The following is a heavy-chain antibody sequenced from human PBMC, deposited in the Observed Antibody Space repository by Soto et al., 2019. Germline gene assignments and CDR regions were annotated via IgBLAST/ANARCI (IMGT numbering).Heavy chain of an antibody. CDR3: ARRYCSGGNCDSP. Sequence: QVQLVQSGAEVKKPGASVKVSCKASGYTFTSYDINWVRQATGQGLEWMGWMNPSSGNTVYAQKFQGRVTMTRNTSRTTAYMEMISLRSEDTAVYYCARRYCSGGNCDSPWGQGTLVTVSS. D-gene: IGHD2-15*01. J-gene: IGHJ5*02. V-gene: IGHV1-8*01. CDR2: MNPSSGNT. CDR1: GYTFTSYD.